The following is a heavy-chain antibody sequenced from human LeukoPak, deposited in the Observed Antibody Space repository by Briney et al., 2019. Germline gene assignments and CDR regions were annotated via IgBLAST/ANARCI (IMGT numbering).Heavy chain of an antibody. Sequence: SETLSLTCTVSGGSISSGSYYWSWIRQPAGKGLEWIGRIYTSGSTNYNPSLKSRVTISVDTSKNQFSLKLSSVTAADTAVYYCARSSYYDFWSGDYVDVWGKGTTVTVSS. J-gene: IGHJ6*03. CDR2: IYTSGST. CDR1: GGSISSGSYY. CDR3: ARSSYYDFWSGDYVDV. D-gene: IGHD3-3*01. V-gene: IGHV4-61*02.